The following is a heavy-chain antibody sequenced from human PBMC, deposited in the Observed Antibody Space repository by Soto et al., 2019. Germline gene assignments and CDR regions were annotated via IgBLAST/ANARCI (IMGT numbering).Heavy chain of an antibody. V-gene: IGHV1-69*01. J-gene: IGHJ4*02. D-gene: IGHD1-26*01. CDR1: GGTFSRYG. CDR2: IIPIFGTT. Sequence: QVQLVQSGAEVKKPGSSVKVSCTASGGTFSRYGFTWVRQAPGQGFQWMGGIIPIFGTTHYEQNFQGRLSITADESTSTVYMELSSLRSDDTAIYFCDRTYYQWEALHYFDFWGQGTLVTVSS. CDR3: DRTYYQWEALHYFDF.